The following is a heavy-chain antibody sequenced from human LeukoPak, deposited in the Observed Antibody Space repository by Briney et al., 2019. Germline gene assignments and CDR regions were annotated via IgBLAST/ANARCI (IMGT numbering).Heavy chain of an antibody. CDR2: IWYDGSNK. J-gene: IGHJ5*02. CDR1: GITFSSYG. V-gene: IGHV3-33*01. D-gene: IGHD2-2*01. CDR3: AREREVPAAESNWFDP. Sequence: PGRSLRLSCEASGITFSSYGMHWVRQAPGKGLEWVAVIWYDGSNKYYADSVKGRFTISRDNSKNTLYLQMNSLRAEDTAVYYCAREREVPAAESNWFDPWGQGTLVTVSS.